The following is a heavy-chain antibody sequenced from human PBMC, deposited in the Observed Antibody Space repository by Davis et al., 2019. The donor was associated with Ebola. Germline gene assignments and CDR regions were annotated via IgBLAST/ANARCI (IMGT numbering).Heavy chain of an antibody. CDR1: GFTFSTYW. Sequence: PGGSLRLSCAASGFTFSTYWIHWVRQAPGKGLEWVSRINTDGSTINYADSVKGRFTISRDNARDSLYLQMDSLRVEDTAIYYCARDAFSLSRYDTEDHWGQGTLVTVSS. CDR3: ARDAFSLSRYDTEDH. D-gene: IGHD3-9*01. J-gene: IGHJ4*02. V-gene: IGHV3-74*01. CDR2: INTDGSTI.